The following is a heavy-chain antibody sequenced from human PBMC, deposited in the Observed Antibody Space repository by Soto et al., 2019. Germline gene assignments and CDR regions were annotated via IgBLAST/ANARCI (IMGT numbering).Heavy chain of an antibody. CDR1: DFTISPYW. CDR2: IKEDGSVT. Sequence: GGSLRLSCATSDFTISPYWMTWVRQTPGQGLEFVANIKEDGSVTNYVDSVKGRFTISRDNAKNSLYLQMNSLRAEDTAVYYCGTDQWGGAFDLWGRGTTVTVSS. D-gene: IGHD3-10*01. CDR3: GTDQWGGAFDL. V-gene: IGHV3-7*01. J-gene: IGHJ3*01.